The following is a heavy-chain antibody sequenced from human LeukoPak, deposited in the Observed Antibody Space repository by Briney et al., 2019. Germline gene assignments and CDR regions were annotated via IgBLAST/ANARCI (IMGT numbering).Heavy chain of an antibody. V-gene: IGHV3-48*03. D-gene: IGHD3-10*01. J-gene: IGHJ4*02. CDR2: ISSSGSTK. Sequence: GGSLRLSCAASGFTFSSYEMNWVRQGPGKGLEWVSYISSSGSTKYCADSVKGRFTISRDNAKKSLYLQMNSLRAEDTAVYYCARGWGEGGQGTLVTVSS. CDR3: ARGWGE. CDR1: GFTFSSYE.